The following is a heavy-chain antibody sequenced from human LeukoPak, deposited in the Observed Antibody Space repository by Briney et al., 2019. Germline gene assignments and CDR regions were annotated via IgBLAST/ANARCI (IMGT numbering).Heavy chain of an antibody. CDR2: IKSKTDGGTT. CDR1: GFTFSNAW. V-gene: IGHV3-15*01. CDR3: TTAKGPVTLTMLDAFDI. D-gene: IGHD3-10*02. J-gene: IGHJ3*02. Sequence: PGGSLRLSCAASGFTFSNAWMSWVRQAPGKGLEWVGRIKSKTDGGTTDYAAPVKGRFTISRDDSKNTLYLQMNSLKTEDTAVYYCTTAKGPVTLTMLDAFDIWGQGTMVTVSS.